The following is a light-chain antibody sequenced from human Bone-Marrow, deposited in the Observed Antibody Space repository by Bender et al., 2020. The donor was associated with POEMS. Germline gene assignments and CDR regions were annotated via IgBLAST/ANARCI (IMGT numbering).Light chain of an antibody. CDR1: SSNIGSNS. Sequence: QSVLTQSPSASGTPGQRVTISCSGRSSNIGSNSVNWYQLVPGAAPKLLIYSTYHRPSGVPDRFSGSKSGTSASLAISGLQSEDEADYFCAAWDDSLSGHYVFGTGTKVTVL. J-gene: IGLJ1*01. CDR2: STY. CDR3: AAWDDSLSGHYV. V-gene: IGLV1-44*01.